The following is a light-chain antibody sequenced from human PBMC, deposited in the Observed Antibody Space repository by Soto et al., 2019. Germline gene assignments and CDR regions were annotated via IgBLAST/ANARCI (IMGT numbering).Light chain of an antibody. CDR2: AAS. CDR1: QSISRW. J-gene: IGKJ4*01. Sequence: SQVTQSRSTLSAYVEGRFTITCQATQSISRWLDWYQQKPGKDPKVLIYAASTLQSGVPSRFSGSGSWAEVTLTISSLQPEEFAPYYCQQRFSPLLTLGGGTKVDIK. CDR3: QQRFSPLLT. V-gene: IGKV1-39*01.